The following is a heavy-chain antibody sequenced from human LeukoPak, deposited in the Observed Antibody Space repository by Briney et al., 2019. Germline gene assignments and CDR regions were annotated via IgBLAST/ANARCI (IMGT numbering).Heavy chain of an antibody. V-gene: IGHV4-59*11. J-gene: IGHJ3*02. Sequence: PSETLSLTCTVSGGSISSHYWSWIRQPPGRGLEWIAYIYNSGSTNYNPSLKSRVTISVDTSKNQFSLKLSSVTAADTAVYYCASPLVGATSPRRAFDIWGQGTMVTVSS. CDR2: IYNSGST. D-gene: IGHD1-26*01. CDR3: ASPLVGATSPRRAFDI. CDR1: GGSISSHY.